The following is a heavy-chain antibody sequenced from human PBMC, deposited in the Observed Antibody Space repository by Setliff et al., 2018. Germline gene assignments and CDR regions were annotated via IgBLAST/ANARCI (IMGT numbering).Heavy chain of an antibody. J-gene: IGHJ2*01. CDR3: ARGIEYYYESSGFYYASTHWYFDL. Sequence: SETLSLTCTVSGGSISSYYWSWIRQPPGKGLEWIGYIYYSGSADYNPSLKSRVTISVDTSKNQFSLKLNSVTAADTAVYYCARGIEYYYESSGFYYASTHWYFDLWGRGTLVTVSS. CDR2: IYYSGSA. CDR1: GGSISSYY. D-gene: IGHD3-22*01. V-gene: IGHV4-59*08.